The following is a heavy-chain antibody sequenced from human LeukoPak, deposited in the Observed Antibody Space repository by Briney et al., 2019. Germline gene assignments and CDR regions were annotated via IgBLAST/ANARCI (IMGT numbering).Heavy chain of an antibody. J-gene: IGHJ4*02. CDR2: VYYSGSI. V-gene: IGHV4-39*01. Sequence: SETLSLTCAVSGASIITGSPYWGWIRQSPGKGPEWIGTVYYSGSIYYNPSLKSRVTLSADTSKNQFSLRLTSVTASDTAVYFCARHRGSGSSSIPFDYWGQGTLVTVSS. CDR3: ARHRGSGSSSIPFDY. D-gene: IGHD3-10*01. CDR1: GASIITGSPY.